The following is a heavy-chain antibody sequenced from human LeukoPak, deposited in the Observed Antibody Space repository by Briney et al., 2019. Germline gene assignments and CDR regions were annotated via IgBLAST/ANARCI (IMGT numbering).Heavy chain of an antibody. CDR2: ISSSSSYI. J-gene: IGHJ4*02. CDR1: GFTFSSYS. V-gene: IGHV3-21*01. Sequence: RSGGSLRLSCAASGFTFSSYSMNWVRQAPGKGLEWVSSISSSSSYIYYADSVKGRFTISRDNAKNSLYLQMNSLRAEDTAVYYCARDRYGSGSLDYWGQGTLVTVSS. D-gene: IGHD3-10*01. CDR3: ARDRYGSGSLDY.